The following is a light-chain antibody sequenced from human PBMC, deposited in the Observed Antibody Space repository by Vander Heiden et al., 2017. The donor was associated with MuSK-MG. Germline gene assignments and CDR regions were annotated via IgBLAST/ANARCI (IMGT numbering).Light chain of an antibody. CDR3: QQSYSIAWA. V-gene: IGKV1-39*01. CDR2: AAS. Sequence: DIQMTQSPSSLSAFVGDRVTITCRASHNINRYVNWYQQNPGKAPKILIYAASSLQSGVPSRFSGSGSGTDFTLTISSLQPEDFAIYYCQQSYSIAWAFGQGTKVEIK. J-gene: IGKJ1*01. CDR1: HNINRY.